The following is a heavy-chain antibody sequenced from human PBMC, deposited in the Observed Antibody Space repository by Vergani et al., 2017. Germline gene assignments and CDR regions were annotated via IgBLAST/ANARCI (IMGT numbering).Heavy chain of an antibody. CDR3: AREGELVGATEGPFDY. J-gene: IGHJ4*02. CDR2: ISSNGGST. CDR1: GFTFSSYA. D-gene: IGHD1-26*01. V-gene: IGHV3-64*01. Sequence: EVQLVESGGGLVQPGGSLRLSCAASGFTFSSYAMHWVRQAPGKGLEYVSAISSNGGSTYYANSVKGRFTISRDNSKNTLYLQMGSLRAEDMAVYYCAREGELVGATEGPFDYWGQGTLVTVSS.